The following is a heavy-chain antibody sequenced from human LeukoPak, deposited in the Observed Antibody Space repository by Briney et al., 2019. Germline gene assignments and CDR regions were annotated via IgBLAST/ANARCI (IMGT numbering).Heavy chain of an antibody. V-gene: IGHV4-34*01. CDR2: TNHSGST. Sequence: SETLSLTCAVYGGSFSGYYWSWIRQPPGKGLEWIGETNHSGSTNYNPSLKSRVTISVDTSKNQFSLKLSSVTAADTAVYYCARDYYDSSGYSDYWGQGTLVTVSS. D-gene: IGHD3-22*01. CDR1: GGSFSGYY. CDR3: ARDYYDSSGYSDY. J-gene: IGHJ4*02.